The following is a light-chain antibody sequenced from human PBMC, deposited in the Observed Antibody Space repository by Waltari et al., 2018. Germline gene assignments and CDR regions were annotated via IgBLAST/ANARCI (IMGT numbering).Light chain of an antibody. J-gene: IGKJ1*01. CDR1: QSVLYHSNDKNY. CDR2: WAS. V-gene: IGKV4-1*01. Sequence: DIVMTQSPDSLAVSLGERATINCKSSQSVLYHSNDKNYLAWYQQKPGQPPKLPIYWASTRESGVPDRFSGSGSGTDFTLTISSLQAEDVAVYYCQQYYRSRTFGQGTKVEIK. CDR3: QQYYRSRT.